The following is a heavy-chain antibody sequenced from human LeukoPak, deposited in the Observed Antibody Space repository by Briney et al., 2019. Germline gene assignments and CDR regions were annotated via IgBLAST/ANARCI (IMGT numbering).Heavy chain of an antibody. D-gene: IGHD3-10*01. Sequence: SQTLSLTCTVSGGSISSGGYFWSWLRQHPGKGLEWLGYIYYSGTTYYNPSLKSRLTISVDTSKNQFSLKLSSVTAADTAVYYCARLGWGRGWSRHFDYWGQGTLVTVSS. CDR2: IYYSGTT. V-gene: IGHV4-31*03. CDR3: ARLGWGRGWSRHFDY. J-gene: IGHJ4*02. CDR1: GGSISSGGYF.